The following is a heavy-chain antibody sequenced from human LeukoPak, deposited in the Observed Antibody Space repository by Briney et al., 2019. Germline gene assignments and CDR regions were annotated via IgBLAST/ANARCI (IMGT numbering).Heavy chain of an antibody. Sequence: GGSLRLSCVASGFSFSDYYMTWIRQAPGKGLEWLSYITNDGSGSVLSYADSVKGRFSFSRDNAKNSLYPQMNSLRAEDTAVYYCARARGVVGSGYYYFDYWGQGTLVTVSS. J-gene: IGHJ4*02. CDR3: ARARGVVGSGYYYFDY. D-gene: IGHD3-22*01. CDR2: ITNDGSGSVL. V-gene: IGHV3-11*01. CDR1: GFSFSDYY.